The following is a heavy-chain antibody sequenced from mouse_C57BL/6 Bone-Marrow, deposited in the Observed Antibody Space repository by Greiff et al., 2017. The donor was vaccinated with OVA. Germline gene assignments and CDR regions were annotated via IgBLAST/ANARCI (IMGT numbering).Heavy chain of an antibody. D-gene: IGHD1-1*01. V-gene: IGHV10-1*01. CDR3: CYYRPWFAY. Sequence: EVKLMESGGGLVQPKGSLKLSCAASGFRFNTYAMNWVRQAPGKGLEWVARIRSKSNNYATYYADSVKDRFTISRDDSESMLYLQMNNLKTEDTAMYYCCYYRPWFAYWGQGTLVTVSA. CDR2: IRSKSNNYAT. J-gene: IGHJ3*01. CDR1: GFRFNTYA.